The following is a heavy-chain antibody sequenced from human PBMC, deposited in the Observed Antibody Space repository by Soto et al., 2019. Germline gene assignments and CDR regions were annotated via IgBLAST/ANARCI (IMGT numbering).Heavy chain of an antibody. V-gene: IGHV3-21*01. Sequence: EVQLVESGGGLVKPGGSLRLSCAASGFTFSSYSMNWVRQAPGKGLEWVSFISSSSSYIYYADSVKGRFTISRDNAKNSLYLQMNSLRAEDTAVYYCERDRSGGGYYYYGMDVWGQGTTVTVSS. D-gene: IGHD3-16*01. J-gene: IGHJ6*02. CDR1: GFTFSSYS. CDR2: ISSSSSYI. CDR3: ERDRSGGGYYYYGMDV.